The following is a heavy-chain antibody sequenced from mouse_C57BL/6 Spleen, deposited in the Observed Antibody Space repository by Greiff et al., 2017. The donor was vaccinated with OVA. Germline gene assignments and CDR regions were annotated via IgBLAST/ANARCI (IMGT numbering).Heavy chain of an antibody. CDR3: AIAYYSNSGDY. CDR1: GYTFTSYW. V-gene: IGHV1-74*01. Sequence: VQLQQPGAELVKPGASVKVSCKASGYTFTSYWMHWVKQRPGQGLEWIGRIHPYDSDTNYNQKFKGKAPLTVDKSSSTAYMQLSSLTSEDSAVYYCAIAYYSNSGDYWGQGTTLTVSS. D-gene: IGHD2-5*01. CDR2: IHPYDSDT. J-gene: IGHJ2*01.